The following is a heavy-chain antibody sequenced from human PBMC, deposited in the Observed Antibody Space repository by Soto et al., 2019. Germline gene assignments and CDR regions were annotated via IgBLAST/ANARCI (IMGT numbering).Heavy chain of an antibody. CDR3: ARGYYPQGVFWGGYYGMEV. J-gene: IGHJ6*02. CDR2: IGTAGDT. CDR1: GFTFSSYD. V-gene: IGHV3-13*01. D-gene: IGHD2-8*01. Sequence: EVQLVEPGGGLVQPGGSLSLSCAASGFTFSSYDMHWVRQATGKGLEWVSAIGTAGDTYYPRSVKGRFTISRENSKHSLYVGMKGPRAGDTDVYYCARGYYPQGVFWGGYYGMEVWGHGSTVTVSS.